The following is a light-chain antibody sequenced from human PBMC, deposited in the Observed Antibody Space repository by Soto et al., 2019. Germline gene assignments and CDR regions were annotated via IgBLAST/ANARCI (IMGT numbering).Light chain of an antibody. CDR1: SSNIGAHYD. V-gene: IGLV1-40*01. CDR2: GNS. CDR3: QSYDSNLSGVV. Sequence: QSVLTQPPAVSGAPGQRVTISCVGSSSNIGAHYDVHWYQQLPGTAPKLLIYGNSNRPSGVPDRFSGSKSGTSASLAMSGLQPEDEADYYCQSYDSNLSGVVFGGGTKLTVL. J-gene: IGLJ2*01.